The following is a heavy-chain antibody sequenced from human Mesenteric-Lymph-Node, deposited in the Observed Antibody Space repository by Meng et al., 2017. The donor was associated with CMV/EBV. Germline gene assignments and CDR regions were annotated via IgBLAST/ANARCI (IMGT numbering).Heavy chain of an antibody. Sequence: FSLSTSGVGGGWIRQPPGKALEWLALIYWDDDKRYSPSLKSRLTITKDTSKNQVVLTMTNMDPVDTATYYCAHRGYSGYDLYYFDYWGQGTLVTVSS. V-gene: IGHV2-5*02. CDR1: FSLSTSGVG. D-gene: IGHD5-12*01. CDR3: AHRGYSGYDLYYFDY. CDR2: IYWDDDK. J-gene: IGHJ4*02.